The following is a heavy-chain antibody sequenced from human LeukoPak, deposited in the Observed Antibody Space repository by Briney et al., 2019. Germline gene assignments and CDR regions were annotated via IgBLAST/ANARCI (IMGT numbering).Heavy chain of an antibody. Sequence: ASVKVSCKASAYTFTSYYMHWVRQAPGQGLEWMGIINPSGGSTSYAQKFQGRVTMTRETSTKTVQMDQSNLRTEDTAVYYCGRLFTRGYYYYGMDVWGQGTTVAVSS. D-gene: IGHD2-21*01. CDR1: AYTFTSYY. CDR3: GRLFTRGYYYYGMDV. J-gene: IGHJ6*02. CDR2: INPSGGST. V-gene: IGHV1-46*01.